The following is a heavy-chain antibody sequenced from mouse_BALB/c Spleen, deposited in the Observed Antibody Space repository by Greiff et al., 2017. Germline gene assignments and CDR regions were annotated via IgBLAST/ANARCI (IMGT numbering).Heavy chain of an antibody. Sequence: QVQLQQSGAELARPGASVKLSCKASGYTFTSYWMQWVKQRPGQGLEWIGAIYPGDGDTRYTQKFKGKATLTADKSSSTAYMQLSSLASEDSAVYYCARAYDYDGGYFDYWGQGTTLTVSS. CDR2: IYPGDGDT. CDR1: GYTFTSYW. J-gene: IGHJ2*01. D-gene: IGHD2-4*01. V-gene: IGHV1-87*01. CDR3: ARAYDYDGGYFDY.